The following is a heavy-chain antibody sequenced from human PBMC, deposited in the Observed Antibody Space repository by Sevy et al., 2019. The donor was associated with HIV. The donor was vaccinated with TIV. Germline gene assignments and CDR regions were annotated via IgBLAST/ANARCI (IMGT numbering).Heavy chain of an antibody. V-gene: IGHV4-61*02. J-gene: IGHJ5*02. D-gene: IGHD2-8*01. Sequence: SETLSLTCTVSGGSISSGGYYWSWIRQPAGEGLEWIGRIYPSGSTNYRPSLKSRVTMSVDTSKNQFSLELSSVTAADTAVYYSARVRTVAGVNGVGWFDPWGQGTLVTVSS. CDR3: ARVRTVAGVNGVGWFDP. CDR1: GGSISSGGYY. CDR2: IYPSGST.